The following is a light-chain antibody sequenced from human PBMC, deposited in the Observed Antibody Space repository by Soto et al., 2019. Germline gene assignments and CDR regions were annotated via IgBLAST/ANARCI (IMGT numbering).Light chain of an antibody. CDR3: QQLNSYPRT. Sequence: VIWMTHSLSLLATPRGPTVTISRPMSQGISSYLAWYQQKPGKAPKLLIYAASTLQSGVPSRFSGSGSGTDFTLTISSLQPEDFATYYCQQLNSYPRTFGQGTKVDIK. CDR2: AAS. CDR1: QGISSY. V-gene: IGKV1D-8*03. J-gene: IGKJ1*01.